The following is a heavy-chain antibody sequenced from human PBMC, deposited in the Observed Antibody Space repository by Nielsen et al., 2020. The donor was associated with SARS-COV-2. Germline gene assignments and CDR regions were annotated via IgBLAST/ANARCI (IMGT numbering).Heavy chain of an antibody. V-gene: IGHV3-33*08. CDR2: IWYDGSNK. D-gene: IGHD2-2*02. Sequence: GGSLRLSCAASGFTFSSYGMHWVRQAPGKGLEWVAVIWYDGSNKYYADSVKGRFTISRDNSKNTLYLQMNSLRAEDTAVYYCAREDYCSSTSCYSWSNWFDPWGKGTLVTVSS. CDR3: AREDYCSSTSCYSWSNWFDP. CDR1: GFTFSSYG. J-gene: IGHJ5*02.